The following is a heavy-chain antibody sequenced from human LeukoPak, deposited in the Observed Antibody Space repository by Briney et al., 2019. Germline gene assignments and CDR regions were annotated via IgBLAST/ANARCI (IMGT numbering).Heavy chain of an antibody. D-gene: IGHD1-14*01. CDR2: VRTKTNNYAT. CDR3: TRRESQGRSTNWYFDH. V-gene: IGHV3-73*01. Sequence: GGSLRLSCAASGFSISASAMHWVRQASGKGLEWISRVRTKTNNYATAYAASVKGRFTISRDDPKNTAYLQMNSLKTEDTAVYYCTRRESQGRSTNWYFDHWGRGTLVTVSS. CDR1: GFSISASA. J-gene: IGHJ2*01.